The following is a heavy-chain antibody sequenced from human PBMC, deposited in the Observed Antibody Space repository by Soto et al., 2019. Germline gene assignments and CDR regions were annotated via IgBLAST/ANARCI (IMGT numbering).Heavy chain of an antibody. J-gene: IGHJ4*02. CDR1: GFTVSSNY. V-gene: IGHV3-53*01. CDR2: IYSGGST. CDR3: ARDRSSSSWYYFDY. Sequence: GGSLRLSCAASGFTVSSNYMSWVRQAPGKGLEWVSVIYSGGSTYYADSVKGRFTISRDNSKNTLYLQMKSLRAEDTAAYYCARDRSSSSWYYFDYWGQGTLVTVSS. D-gene: IGHD6-6*01.